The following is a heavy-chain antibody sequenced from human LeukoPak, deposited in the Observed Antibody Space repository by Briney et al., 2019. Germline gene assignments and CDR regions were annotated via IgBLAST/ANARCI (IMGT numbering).Heavy chain of an antibody. V-gene: IGHV4-39*01. D-gene: IGHD1-14*01. CDR3: ARPSVTEGIDY. CDR1: GGSISSSSYY. J-gene: IGHJ4*02. CDR2: IYYSGST. Sequence: PSETLSLTCTVSGGSISSSSYYWGWIRQPPGRGLEWIGSIYYSGSTYYNPSLKSRVTISVDTSKNQFSLKLSSVTAADTAVYYCARPSVTEGIDYWGQGTLVTVSS.